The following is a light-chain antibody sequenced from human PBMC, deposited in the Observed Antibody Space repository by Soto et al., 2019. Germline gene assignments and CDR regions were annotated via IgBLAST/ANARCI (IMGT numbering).Light chain of an antibody. CDR2: GAS. V-gene: IGKV3-11*01. CDR3: QQRSNWLLN. Sequence: EIVMTQSPATLSVSPVEIATLSSMASQNISRSLAWYQQKPGQGPSLLIYGASSRATGIPDRFSGSGSGTDFTLTISSLEPEDFAVYYCQQRSNWLLNCGQGTRREIK. J-gene: IGKJ5*01. CDR1: QNISRS.